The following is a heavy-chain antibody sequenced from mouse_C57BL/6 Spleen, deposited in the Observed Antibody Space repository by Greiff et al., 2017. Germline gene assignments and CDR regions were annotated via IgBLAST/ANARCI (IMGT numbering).Heavy chain of an antibody. CDR2: INPSSGYT. D-gene: IGHD1-1*01. CDR1: GYTFTSYW. CDR3: ARDVVARYFDV. Sequence: VQLQQSGAELAKPGASVKLSCKASGYTFTSYWMHWVKQRPGQGLEWIGYINPSSGYTKYNQKFKDKATLTADKSSSAAYMQLSSLTYEDSAVYYCARDVVARYFDVWGTGTTVTVSS. V-gene: IGHV1-7*01. J-gene: IGHJ1*03.